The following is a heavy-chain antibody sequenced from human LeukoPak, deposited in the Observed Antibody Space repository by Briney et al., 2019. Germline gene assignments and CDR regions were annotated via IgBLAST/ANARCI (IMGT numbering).Heavy chain of an antibody. Sequence: SQPLSLTYTVSGGSISSADYYWNWIRQPPGKDLEWIGNIYYSGSTYYNPSLKSRITISMDTSKNHFSLKLNSVTAADTAVYYCARSDYCNTPSCYPDAFDIWGQGTMVTVSS. D-gene: IGHD2-2*01. J-gene: IGHJ3*02. CDR1: GGSISSADYY. CDR3: ARSDYCNTPSCYPDAFDI. CDR2: IYYSGST. V-gene: IGHV4-30-4*01.